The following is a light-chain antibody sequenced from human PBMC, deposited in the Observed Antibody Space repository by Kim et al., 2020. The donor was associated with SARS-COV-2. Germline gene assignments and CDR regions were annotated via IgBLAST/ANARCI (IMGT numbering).Light chain of an antibody. CDR1: QSISSN. J-gene: IGKJ1*01. CDR2: DAS. Sequence: EIVMTQSPVTLSVSPGERAALSCRASQSISSNFAWYQQKLGQAPRLLIYDASTRATDIPARFSGSGSGTEFTLTISSLQSEDFAVYYCQHYYNWPATFGQGTKVDIK. CDR3: QHYYNWPAT. V-gene: IGKV3-15*01.